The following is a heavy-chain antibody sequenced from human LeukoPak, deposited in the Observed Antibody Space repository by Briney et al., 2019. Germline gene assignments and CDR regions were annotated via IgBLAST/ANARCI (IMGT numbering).Heavy chain of an antibody. CDR3: AKDRSSSWIFDY. CDR2: ISWNSGSI. D-gene: IGHD6-13*01. CDR1: GFTFDDYA. Sequence: SLRLSCAASGFTFDDYAMHWVRQAPGKGLEWVSGISWNSGSIGYADSVKGRFTISRDNAKNSLYLQMNSLRAEDTALYYCAKDRSSSWIFDYWGQGTLVTVSS. V-gene: IGHV3-9*01. J-gene: IGHJ4*02.